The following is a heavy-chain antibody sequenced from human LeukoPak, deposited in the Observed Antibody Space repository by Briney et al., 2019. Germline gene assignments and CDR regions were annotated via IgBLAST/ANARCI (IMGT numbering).Heavy chain of an antibody. D-gene: IGHD1-26*01. CDR2: ISSSSSYI. CDR3: ARVDYWELQYGTDY. Sequence: KPGGSLRLSCAASGFTFSSYSMNWVRQAPGKGLEWVSSISSSSSYIYYADSVKGRFTISRDNAKNSLYLQMNSLRAEDTAVYYCARVDYWELQYGTDYRGQGTLVTVSS. J-gene: IGHJ4*02. V-gene: IGHV3-21*01. CDR1: GFTFSSYS.